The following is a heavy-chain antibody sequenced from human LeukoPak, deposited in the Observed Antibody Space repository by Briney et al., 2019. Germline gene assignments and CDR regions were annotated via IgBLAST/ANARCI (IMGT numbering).Heavy chain of an antibody. CDR2: ISYDGSNK. V-gene: IGHV3-30*03. CDR1: GFTFSSYG. D-gene: IGHD5-18*01. J-gene: IGHJ4*02. CDR3: ARGGTAMVMVY. Sequence: GGSLRLSCAASGFTFSSYGMHWVRQAPGKGLEWVAVISYDGSNKYYADSVKGRFTISRDNSKNTLYLQMNSLRAEDTAVYYCARGGTAMVMVYWGQGTLVTVSS.